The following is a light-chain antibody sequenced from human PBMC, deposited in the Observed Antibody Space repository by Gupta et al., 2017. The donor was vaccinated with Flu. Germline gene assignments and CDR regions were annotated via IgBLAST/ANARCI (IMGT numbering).Light chain of an antibody. CDR1: QSVSSY. J-gene: IGKJ1*01. Sequence: EIVLTHSPAPLSFSPGERATLSCRASQSVSSYLAWYQQKPGQAPRLLIYDASNRATGIPARFSGSGSGTDFTLTISSLEPEDFAVYYCQQHSNWPPETFGQGTKVEIK. CDR2: DAS. CDR3: QQHSNWPPET. V-gene: IGKV3-11*01.